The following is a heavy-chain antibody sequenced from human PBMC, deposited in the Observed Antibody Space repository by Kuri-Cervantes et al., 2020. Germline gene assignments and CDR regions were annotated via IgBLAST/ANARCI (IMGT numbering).Heavy chain of an antibody. CDR2: INHSGSS. CDR1: GGSFSGYY. D-gene: IGHD5-12*01. J-gene: IGHJ4*02. Sequence: SETLSLTCAVYGGSFSGYYWSWIRQPPGKGLEWIGKINHSGSSNYNPSLKSRVTISVDTSKNQFSLKLSSVTAADTAVYYCARAVTPPISHIVATSPTFDYWGQGTLVTVSS. CDR3: ARAVTPPISHIVATSPTFDY. V-gene: IGHV4-34*01.